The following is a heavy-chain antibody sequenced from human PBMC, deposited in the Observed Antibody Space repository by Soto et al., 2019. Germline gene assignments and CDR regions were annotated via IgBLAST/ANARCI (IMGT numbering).Heavy chain of an antibody. Sequence: GGSLRLSCAPSGFTFSNFAMGWVRQAPGKGLEWVSHISAAGRTTYYADSVKGRFTISRDNSKNSLFLQMDSLRAEDTAVYYCAKDGIAVGGKGYFDYWGHGSLVTVS. V-gene: IGHV3-23*01. CDR1: GFTFSNFA. D-gene: IGHD6-19*01. CDR3: AKDGIAVGGKGYFDY. J-gene: IGHJ4*01. CDR2: ISAAGRTT.